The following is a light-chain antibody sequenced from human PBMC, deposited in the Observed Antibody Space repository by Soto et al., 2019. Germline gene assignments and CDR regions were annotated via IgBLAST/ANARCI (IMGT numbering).Light chain of an antibody. V-gene: IGLV2-8*01. CDR2: EVS. CDR1: SSDVGAHNF. CDR3: SSYAGSNNYV. J-gene: IGLJ1*01. Sequence: QSALTQPPSASGSPGHSVTISCTGTSSDVGAHNFVSWHQQHPGKAPKLMIYEVSKRPSGVPDRFSGSRSGNTASLTVSGLQAEDEADYYCSSYAGSNNYVFGTGTKVTVL.